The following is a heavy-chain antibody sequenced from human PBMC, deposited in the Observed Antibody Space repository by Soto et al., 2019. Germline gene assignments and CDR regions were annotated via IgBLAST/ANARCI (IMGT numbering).Heavy chain of an antibody. CDR1: GYTFSNYG. CDR3: ASESPPVDY. Sequence: QVQLVQSGAEVKKPGASVKVSCKASGYTFSNYGISWVRQAPGQGLEWMGWISAYNGNTKYAQKLQGRVTMTTDTATSTAYIELRSLRSDDTAVYYCASESPPVDYWGQGTLVTVSA. CDR2: ISAYNGNT. J-gene: IGHJ4*02. V-gene: IGHV1-18*01.